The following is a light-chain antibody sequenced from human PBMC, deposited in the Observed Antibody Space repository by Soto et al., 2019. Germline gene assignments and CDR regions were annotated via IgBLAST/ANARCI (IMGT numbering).Light chain of an antibody. CDR3: QQRSNWPPVT. CDR2: GAS. J-gene: IGKJ4*01. Sequence: EIVVTQSPATLSVSPGERATLSCRASQSVTSNLAWYQQKPGRAPRLLIYGASTRATGIPARFSGSGSGTDFTLTISSLEPEDFGVYYCQQRSNWPPVTFGGGTKVDIK. CDR1: QSVTSN. V-gene: IGKV3-11*01.